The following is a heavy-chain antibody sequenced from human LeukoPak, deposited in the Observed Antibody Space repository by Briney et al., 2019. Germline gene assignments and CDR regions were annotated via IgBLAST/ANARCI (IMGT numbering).Heavy chain of an antibody. J-gene: IGHJ4*02. CDR1: GFTFDDYG. CDR3: AKGRWELLEGPVYFDY. CDR2: LSWSGGSI. V-gene: IGHV3-9*03. Sequence: GGSLRLSCEASGFTFDDYGMHWVRQAPGKGLEWVSGLSWSGGSIGYADSVKGRFTISRDNAKNSLYLQMDSLRIEDMGVYYCAKGRWELLEGPVYFDYWGQGALVTVSS. D-gene: IGHD1-26*01.